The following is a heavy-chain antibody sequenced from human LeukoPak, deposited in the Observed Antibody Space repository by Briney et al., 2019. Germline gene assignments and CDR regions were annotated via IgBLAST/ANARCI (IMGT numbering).Heavy chain of an antibody. CDR3: ATYRQVLLPFES. V-gene: IGHV3-53*01. CDR1: GFTVSSNY. CDR2: IYSGGST. J-gene: IGHJ4*02. Sequence: PGESLRLSCAASGFTVSSNYMSWVRQAPGKGLEWVSVIYSGGSTYYADSVRGRFTISRDNSKSTLSLQMNSLRAEDTAIYYCATYRQVLLPFESWGQGTLVTVSS. D-gene: IGHD2-8*02.